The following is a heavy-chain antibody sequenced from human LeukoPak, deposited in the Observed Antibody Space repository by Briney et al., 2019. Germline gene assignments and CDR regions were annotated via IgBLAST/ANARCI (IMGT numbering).Heavy chain of an antibody. Sequence: PSETLSLTCIVSGGSITGSDHYWAWIRQSPGKGLEWIGSIKDTGNTYYNPSVTSRVTMSVAPSMNQFSLRLSSMTAADTAVYFCARHPRIITTCHIDYWGRGALVSVSS. J-gene: IGHJ4*02. V-gene: IGHV4-39*01. CDR3: ARHPRIITTCHIDY. CDR2: IKDTGNT. CDR1: GGSITGSDHY. D-gene: IGHD1-1*01.